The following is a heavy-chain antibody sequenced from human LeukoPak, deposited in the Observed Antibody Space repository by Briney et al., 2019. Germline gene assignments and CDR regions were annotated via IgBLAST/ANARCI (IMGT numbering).Heavy chain of an antibody. CDR1: GFTFSSYW. Sequence: GGSLRLSCAASGFTFSSYWMSWVRQAPGKGLEWVANIKQDGSEKYYVDSVKGRFTISRDNAKNSLYLQMNSLRAEDTAVYYCARDKRIVVVVAAKAGGFDPWGQGTLVTVSS. V-gene: IGHV3-7*01. CDR3: ARDKRIVVVVAAKAGGFDP. D-gene: IGHD2-15*01. J-gene: IGHJ5*02. CDR2: IKQDGSEK.